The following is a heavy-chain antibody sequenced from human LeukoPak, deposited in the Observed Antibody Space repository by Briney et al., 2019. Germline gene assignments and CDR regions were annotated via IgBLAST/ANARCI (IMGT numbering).Heavy chain of an antibody. J-gene: IGHJ4*02. D-gene: IGHD2-15*01. V-gene: IGHV3-66*01. CDR3: ARTTPGYCSGGSCLGY. CDR2: IYSGGRT. Sequence: PGGSLRLSCAASGITVSSNYMSWVRQAPGKGLEWVSLIYSGGRTYYADSVKGRFTISRDKSKKTLYLQMNSLRAEDTAVYYCARTTPGYCSGGSCLGYWGQGTLVTVSS. CDR1: GITVSSNY.